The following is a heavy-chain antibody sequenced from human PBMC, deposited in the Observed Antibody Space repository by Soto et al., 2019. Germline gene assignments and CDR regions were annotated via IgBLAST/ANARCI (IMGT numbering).Heavy chain of an antibody. J-gene: IGHJ4*02. V-gene: IGHV3-64D*06. CDR3: VKSRGGANYDFFD. CDR2: VSSDGDRI. Sequence: SGGSQRLSCSGSGFSFRSYSMHWVRQSPEKGLEYVSHVSSDGDRIYYADSVKGRFIISRDNSKNMLYLQMSSLRPDDSAVYYCVKSRGGANYDFFDRGQGTLVTVSS. D-gene: IGHD3-3*01. CDR1: GFSFRSYS.